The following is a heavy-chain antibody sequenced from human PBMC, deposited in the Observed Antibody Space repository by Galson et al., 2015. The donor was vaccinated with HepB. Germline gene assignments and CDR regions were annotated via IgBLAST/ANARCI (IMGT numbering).Heavy chain of an antibody. J-gene: IGHJ5*02. V-gene: IGHV5-51*01. Sequence: AEVKKPGESLKISCKVPGDSFSNYWIGWVRQMPGKGLEWMGLIYLDDSDTRYSPSFQGQVTISADKSISTAYLQWSSLRASDTATYYCAKEAGPWGQGTLVTVSS. CDR3: AKEAGP. CDR1: GDSFSNYW. CDR2: IYLDDSDT.